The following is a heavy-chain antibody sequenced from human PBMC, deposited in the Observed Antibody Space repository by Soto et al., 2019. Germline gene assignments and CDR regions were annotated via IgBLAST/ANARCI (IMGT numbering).Heavy chain of an antibody. CDR1: GLPFSSYG. D-gene: IGHD3-3*01. CDR3: AKPLYYDFWSGDGVFYGLDV. Sequence: QVQLVQSGGGVVQPGKSLRLSCAASGLPFSSYGMHWVRQAPGKGLEWVAVISSDGSQKYFADSVKGRFSISRDNSKNVLSRQLTSPLPEDTAVYYCAKPLYYDFWSGDGVFYGLDVWGQGTTVTVSS. V-gene: IGHV3-30*18. J-gene: IGHJ6*02. CDR2: ISSDGSQK.